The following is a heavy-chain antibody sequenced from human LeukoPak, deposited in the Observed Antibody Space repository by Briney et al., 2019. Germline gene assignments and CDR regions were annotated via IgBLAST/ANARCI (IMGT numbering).Heavy chain of an antibody. Sequence: GGSLRLSCGASGFTFNNYGMNWVRQAPGKGLEWVSSITSSSSYIYYADSVKGRFTISRDNAKNSLYLQMNSLRAEDTAVYYCARHVVAVGFDYWGQGTLVTVSS. CDR1: GFTFNNYG. D-gene: IGHD3-22*01. CDR3: ARHVVAVGFDY. V-gene: IGHV3-21*01. CDR2: ITSSSSYI. J-gene: IGHJ4*02.